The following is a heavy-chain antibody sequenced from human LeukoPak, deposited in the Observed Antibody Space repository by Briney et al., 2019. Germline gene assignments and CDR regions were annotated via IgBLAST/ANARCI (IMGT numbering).Heavy chain of an antibody. CDR3: ARFQYKAAFDI. Sequence: PSETLSLTCSVSGGSISTYFWSWIRQPPGKGLEWIDYIHDSGSTNYNPSLKSRVTISVDTSKNQFSLKLSSVTAADTAVYYCARFQYKAAFDIWGQGTMVTVSS. J-gene: IGHJ3*02. V-gene: IGHV4-59*01. CDR2: IHDSGST. D-gene: IGHD1-1*01. CDR1: GGSISTYF.